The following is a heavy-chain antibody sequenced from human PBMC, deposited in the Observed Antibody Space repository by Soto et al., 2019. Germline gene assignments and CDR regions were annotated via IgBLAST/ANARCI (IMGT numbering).Heavy chain of an antibody. CDR3: ARPRAYGSGSYIDY. Sequence: SQTLSLTCAITGDSVSSNSAGWSWVRQSPSRGFEWLGRTYYRSKWYYEYAVSVRGRITINPDTSKNQYSLQLNSVTPADTAVYYCARPRAYGSGSYIDYWGQGTLVTVSS. CDR1: GDSVSSNSAG. CDR2: TYYRSKWYY. D-gene: IGHD3-10*01. V-gene: IGHV6-1*01. J-gene: IGHJ4*02.